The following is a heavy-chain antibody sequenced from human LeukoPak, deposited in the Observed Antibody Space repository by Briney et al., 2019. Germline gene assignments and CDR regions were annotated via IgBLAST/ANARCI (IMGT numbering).Heavy chain of an antibody. CDR2: IYYSGST. Sequence: PSETLSLTCTVSGGSISSSSYYWGWIRQPPGKGLEWIGSIYYSGSTYYNPSIKSRVTISVDTSKNQFSLKLSSVTAADTAVYYCARQYQLLYGWFDPWGQETLVTVSS. CDR3: ARQYQLLYGWFDP. CDR1: GGSISSSSYY. J-gene: IGHJ5*02. V-gene: IGHV4-39*01. D-gene: IGHD2-2*02.